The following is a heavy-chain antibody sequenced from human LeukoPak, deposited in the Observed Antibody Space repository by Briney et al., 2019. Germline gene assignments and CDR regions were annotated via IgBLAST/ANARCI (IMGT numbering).Heavy chain of an antibody. CDR3: ARDSGYEFDF. CDR1: GFTFSSYT. CDR2: VRSDSSSL. J-gene: IGHJ4*02. V-gene: IGHV3-48*04. D-gene: IGHD5-12*01. Sequence: GGSLRLSCAASGFTFSSYTMNWVRQAPGKGLEWVSYVRSDSSSLYADSVKGRFTISRDHAKHSVFLQMNSLRAEDTAVYYCARDSGYEFDFWGQGTPVTVSS.